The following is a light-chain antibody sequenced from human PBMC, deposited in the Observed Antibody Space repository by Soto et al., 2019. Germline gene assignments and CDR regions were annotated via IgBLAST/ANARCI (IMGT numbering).Light chain of an antibody. V-gene: IGLV4-69*01. CDR1: SGHSSYA. J-gene: IGLJ7*01. Sequence: QLVLTQSPSASASLGASVKLTCTLSSGHSSYAIAWHQQQPEKGPRYLMKLNSDGSHSKGDGIPDRFSGSSSGAERYLTISILQSEDEDDYYCQSWGTGTAVFGGGTQLTVL. CDR2: LNSDGSH. CDR3: QSWGTGTAV.